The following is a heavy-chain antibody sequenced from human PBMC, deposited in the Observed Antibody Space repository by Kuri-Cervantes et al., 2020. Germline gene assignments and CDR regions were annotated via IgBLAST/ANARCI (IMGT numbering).Heavy chain of an antibody. Sequence: ASVKVSCKASGYTFTGYYMHWVRQAPGQGLEWMGWINPNSGGTNYAQKFQGWVTMTRDTSISTAYMELSRLRSDDTAVYYCARHVPYSSVWYHFDYWGQGTLVTVSS. CDR2: INPNSGGT. CDR1: GYTFTGYY. D-gene: IGHD6-19*01. V-gene: IGHV1-2*04. CDR3: ARHVPYSSVWYHFDY. J-gene: IGHJ4*02.